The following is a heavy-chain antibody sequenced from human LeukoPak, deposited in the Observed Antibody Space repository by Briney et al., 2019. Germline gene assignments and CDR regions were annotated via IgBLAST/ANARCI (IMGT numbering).Heavy chain of an antibody. V-gene: IGHV6-1*01. CDR2: RYYRSKWYN. J-gene: IGHJ4*02. D-gene: IGHD3-22*01. CDR3: ARDMAPDYYDSSGYQVGFDY. CDR1: GDSVSSNSVA. Sequence: SQTLSLTCAISGDSVSSNSVAWNWIRQSPSRGLEWLGRRYYRSKWYNDYAVSVKSRITINPDTSKNQFSLQLNSVTPEDTAVYYCARDMAPDYYDSSGYQVGFDYWGQGTLVTVSS.